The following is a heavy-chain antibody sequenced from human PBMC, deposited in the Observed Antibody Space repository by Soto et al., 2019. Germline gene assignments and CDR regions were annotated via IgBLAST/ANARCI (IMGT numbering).Heavy chain of an antibody. V-gene: IGHV2-5*01. CDR3: AHRPSGWFLFDY. D-gene: IGHD6-19*01. CDR1: GFSLSTSGVG. J-gene: IGHJ4*02. CDR2: IYWNGDK. Sequence: QITLKEAGPTLVKPTQTLTLTCTFSGFSLSTSGVGVGWIRQSPGKALQWLALIYWNGDKRYNPSLKTRLTITTDTSKKQVVLTLTNMDPVDTATYYWAHRPSGWFLFDYWGQVTLVTFSS.